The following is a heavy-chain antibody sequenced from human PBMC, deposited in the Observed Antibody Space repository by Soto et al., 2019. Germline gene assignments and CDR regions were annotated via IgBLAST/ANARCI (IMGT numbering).Heavy chain of an antibody. CDR3: ARVGGINWVGP. J-gene: IGHJ5*02. V-gene: IGHV4-31*03. CDR1: GGSISSGGYS. Sequence: QVQLQESGPGLVKPSQTLSLTCTVSGGSISSGGYSWSWIRQHPGKGLEWIGYIYYRGSTYYNPSVKRRVTMSVEASKTQSSLKLSSVTAAGTAVYCCARVGGINWVGPWGQGSLGGVSS. CDR2: IYYRGST. D-gene: IGHD6-13*01.